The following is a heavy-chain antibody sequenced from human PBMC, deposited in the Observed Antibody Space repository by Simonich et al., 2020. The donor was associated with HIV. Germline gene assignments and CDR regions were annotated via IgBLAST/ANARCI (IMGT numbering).Heavy chain of an antibody. CDR3: ARLLGDYFDY. CDR2: ISAHNGKT. Sequence: QVQLVQSGPEVKKPGASVKVSCKASGYTFTSFGITWVRQAPGQGLEWMGWISAHNGKTNYAQKFQDRVTMTTDTSTTTAHMEVRSLRSDATAVYYCARLLGDYFDYWGQGTLVTVSS. J-gene: IGHJ4*02. CDR1: GYTFTSFG. D-gene: IGHD3-16*01. V-gene: IGHV1-18*01.